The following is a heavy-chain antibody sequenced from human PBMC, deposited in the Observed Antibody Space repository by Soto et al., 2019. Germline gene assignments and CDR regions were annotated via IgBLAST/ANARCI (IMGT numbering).Heavy chain of an antibody. CDR2: ISGSGGST. V-gene: IGHV3-23*01. J-gene: IGHJ6*02. Sequence: PGGSLRLSCAASGFTFSSYAVGWVRQAPGKGLEWVSAISGSGGSTYYADSVKGRFTISRDNSKNTLYLQMNSLRAEDTAVYYCAKPRSGSYYYYYYGMDVWGQGTTVTVSS. CDR1: GFTFSSYA. D-gene: IGHD3-10*01. CDR3: AKPRSGSYYYYYYGMDV.